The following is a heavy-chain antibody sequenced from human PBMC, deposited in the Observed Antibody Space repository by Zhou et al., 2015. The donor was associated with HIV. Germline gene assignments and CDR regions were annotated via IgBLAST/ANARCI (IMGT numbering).Heavy chain of an antibody. V-gene: IGHV1-69*01. J-gene: IGHJ6*02. CDR2: IIPILGTT. CDR3: ARPANCTNGVCYTESYYGMDV. D-gene: IGHD2-8*01. CDR1: GGTFNSYA. Sequence: QVQLVQSGAEVKKPGSSVKVSCKASGGTFNSYAVSWVRQAPGQGLEWMGGIIPILGTTNYAQKFQGRVTITADESTSTAYMELSSLRSEDTAVYYCARPANCTNGVCYTESYYGMDVWGQGTTVTVSS.